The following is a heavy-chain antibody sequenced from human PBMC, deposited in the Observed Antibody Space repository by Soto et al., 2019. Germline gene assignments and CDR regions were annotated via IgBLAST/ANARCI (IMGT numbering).Heavy chain of an antibody. CDR2: IYYSGST. D-gene: IGHD5-18*01. CDR1: GGSISSYY. CDR3: ARGARGYSYVGLNYYFDY. V-gene: IGHV4-59*01. J-gene: IGHJ4*02. Sequence: PSETLSLTCTVSGGSISSYYWSWIRQPPGKGLEWIGYIYYSGSTNYNPSLKSRVTISVDTSKNQFSLKLSSVTAADTAVYYCARGARGYSYVGLNYYFDYWGQGTLVTVSS.